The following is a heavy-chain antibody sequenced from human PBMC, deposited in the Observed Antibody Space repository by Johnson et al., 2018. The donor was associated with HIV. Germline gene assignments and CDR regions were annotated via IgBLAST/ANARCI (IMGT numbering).Heavy chain of an antibody. CDR3: AREGIAVAKVLAFDI. V-gene: IGHV3-33*08. Sequence: QVQLVESGGGLVQPGGSLRLSCAASGFTFSSYWMSWVRQAPGKGLEWVAFIRYDGSNKYYADSVKGRFTISRDNSKNTLYLQMNSLRAEDTAVYYCAREGIAVAKVLAFDIWGQGTMVTVSS. CDR2: IRYDGSNK. CDR1: GFTFSSYW. J-gene: IGHJ3*02. D-gene: IGHD6-19*01.